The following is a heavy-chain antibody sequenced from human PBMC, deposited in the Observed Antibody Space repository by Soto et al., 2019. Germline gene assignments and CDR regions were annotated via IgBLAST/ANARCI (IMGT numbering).Heavy chain of an antibody. Sequence: GGSLRLSCAASGFTFSDYYMSWIRQAPGKGLEWVSYISSSGSTIYYADSVKGRFTISRDNAKNSLYLQMNSLRAEDTAVYYCARAPGYCSGGSCYSGQFLSYYYMDVWGKGTTVTVSS. CDR3: ARAPGYCSGGSCYSGQFLSYYYMDV. J-gene: IGHJ6*03. CDR2: ISSSGSTI. D-gene: IGHD2-15*01. V-gene: IGHV3-11*01. CDR1: GFTFSDYY.